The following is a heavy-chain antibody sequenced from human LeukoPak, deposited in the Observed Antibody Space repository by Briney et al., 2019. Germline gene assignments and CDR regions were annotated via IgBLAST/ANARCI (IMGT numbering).Heavy chain of an antibody. V-gene: IGHV4-39*01. CDR3: ARRSIAVAGDYYYYGTDV. D-gene: IGHD6-19*01. J-gene: IGHJ6*02. CDR2: IYYSGST. CDR1: GGSISSSSYY. Sequence: PSETLSLTCTVSGGSISSSSYYWGWIRQPSGKGLEWIGSIYYSGSTYYNPSLKSRVTISVDTSKNQFSLKLSSVTAADTAVYYCARRSIAVAGDYYYYGTDVWGQGTTVTVSS.